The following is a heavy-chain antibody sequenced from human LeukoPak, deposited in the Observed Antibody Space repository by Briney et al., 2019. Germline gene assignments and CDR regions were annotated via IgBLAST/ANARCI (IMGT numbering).Heavy chain of an antibody. CDR1: GYTFTSYG. J-gene: IGHJ4*02. V-gene: IGHV1-18*01. CDR3: AREIYGRFDF. D-gene: IGHD4-17*01. Sequence: ASVKVSCKASGYTFTSYGISWVRQAPGQGLECMGWVNPYNGNTNYAQKFQGRVTLTTDTSTSTAYTELRSLRSDDSAMYYCAREIYGRFDFWGQGTLVTVSS. CDR2: VNPYNGNT.